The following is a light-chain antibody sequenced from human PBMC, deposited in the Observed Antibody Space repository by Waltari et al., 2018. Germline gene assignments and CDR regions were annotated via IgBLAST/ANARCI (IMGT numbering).Light chain of an antibody. J-gene: IGLJ3*02. Sequence: QPVLTQPPSVSAAPGQRATIACPGSSPNSRKNHLTWYQQFPGTAPKLLIDDNNKRPSGIPDRFSGSKSGTSATLDITGLQTGDEADYYCGTWDSSLSTGVFGGGTKVTVL. CDR2: DNN. CDR3: GTWDSSLSTGV. V-gene: IGLV1-51*01. CDR1: SPNSRKNH.